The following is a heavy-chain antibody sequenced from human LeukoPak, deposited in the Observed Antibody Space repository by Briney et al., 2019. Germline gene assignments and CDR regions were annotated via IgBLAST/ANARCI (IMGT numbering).Heavy chain of an antibody. CDR3: AKDPALSGYDI. V-gene: IGHV3-9*01. CDR1: GFTFDDYA. Sequence: GGSLRLSCAASGFTFDDYAMHWVRQAPGKGLEWVSGISWNSGSIGYADSVKGRFTISRDNAKNSLYLQMNSLRAEDTAVYYCAKDPALSGYDIWGQGTLVTVSS. D-gene: IGHD5-12*01. J-gene: IGHJ4*02. CDR2: ISWNSGSI.